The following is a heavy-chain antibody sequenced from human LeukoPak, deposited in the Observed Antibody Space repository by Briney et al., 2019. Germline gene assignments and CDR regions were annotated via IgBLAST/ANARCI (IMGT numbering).Heavy chain of an antibody. CDR1: GASISSTNW. CDR3: AMTSGNYLYFFDY. CDR2: IYHTRIT. Sequence: PSETLSLTCAVSGASISSTNWWRWVRQPPGKEREWFGDIYHTRITNYDPPLKRRVTILLDKSRNQFSLILSSVTAADTAVYYCAMTSGNYLYFFDYWGQGTLVTVSS. V-gene: IGHV4-4*02. J-gene: IGHJ4*02. D-gene: IGHD1-7*01.